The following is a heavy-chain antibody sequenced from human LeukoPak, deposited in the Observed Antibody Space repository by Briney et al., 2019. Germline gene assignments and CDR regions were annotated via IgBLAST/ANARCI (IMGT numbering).Heavy chain of an antibody. CDR2: ISGSGSNT. CDR3: AKVLQPFLEYFQH. Sequence: GGSLRLSCAASGFTFDNYAMTWVRQAPGKGLECVSGISGSGSNTYQADSVKGRFTISRDNSKNTLYLQMNSLRAEDTAVYYCAKVLQPFLEYFQHWGQGTLVTVSS. V-gene: IGHV3-23*01. J-gene: IGHJ1*01. D-gene: IGHD5-18*01. CDR1: GFTFDNYA.